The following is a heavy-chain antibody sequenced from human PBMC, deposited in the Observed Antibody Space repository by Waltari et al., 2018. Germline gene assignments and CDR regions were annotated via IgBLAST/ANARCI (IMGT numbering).Heavy chain of an antibody. CDR2: MKTDGTSI. Sequence: EVQLVNSGGGLVQPGGSLRLSCAASDFFTDCWLDWVLQAPGKGLVWVSRMKTDGTSITYADSVKGRFTISRDSAKNTYYLQMNSLRAEDTAVYYCTRNPGYWGQGTLVTVSS. CDR3: TRNPGY. CDR1: DFFTDCW. J-gene: IGHJ4*02. V-gene: IGHV3-74*03.